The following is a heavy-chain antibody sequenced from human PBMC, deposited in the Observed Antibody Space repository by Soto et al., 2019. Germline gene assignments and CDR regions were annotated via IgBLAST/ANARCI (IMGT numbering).Heavy chain of an antibody. J-gene: IGHJ5*02. CDR3: ARGRICSSTSCYGWFYP. D-gene: IGHD2-2*01. Sequence: GASVKVSCKASGGTFSSYAISWVRQAPGQGLEWMGGIIPIFGTANYAQNSLGRVTITADESTSTAYMELRSLRSEDTAVYYCARGRICSSTSCYGWFYPWGQGTLVTVSS. CDR1: GGTFSSYA. CDR2: IIPIFGTA. V-gene: IGHV1-69*13.